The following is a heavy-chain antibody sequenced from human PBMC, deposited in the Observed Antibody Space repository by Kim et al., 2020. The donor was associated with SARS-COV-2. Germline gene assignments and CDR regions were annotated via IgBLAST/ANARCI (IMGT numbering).Heavy chain of an antibody. CDR3: AHSRGYCSGASCYPIFNWFDP. Sequence: SGPTLVKPTQTLTLTCTFSEFSLSTSGVGVGWIRQPPGKALEWLALIYWDDDKRYSPSLKNRLTITKDTSKNQVVLTMTNMDPVDTATYYCAHSRGYCSGASCYPIFNWFDPWGQGILVTVSS. D-gene: IGHD2-15*01. J-gene: IGHJ5*02. CDR2: IYWDDDK. V-gene: IGHV2-5*02. CDR1: EFSLSTSGVG.